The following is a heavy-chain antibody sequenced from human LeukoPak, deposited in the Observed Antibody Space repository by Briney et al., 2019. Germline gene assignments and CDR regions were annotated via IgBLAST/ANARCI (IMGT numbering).Heavy chain of an antibody. CDR1: GYTLTELS. J-gene: IGHJ4*02. CDR3: ATGPLLPVRDYFDY. Sequence: ASVKVSCKVSGYTLTELSMHWVRQAPGKGLEWMGGFDPEDGETIYAQKFQGRVTMTEDTSTDTAYMELSSLRSEDTAVYYCATGPLLPVRDYFDYWGQGTLVTVSS. D-gene: IGHD3-10*01. CDR2: FDPEDGET. V-gene: IGHV1-24*01.